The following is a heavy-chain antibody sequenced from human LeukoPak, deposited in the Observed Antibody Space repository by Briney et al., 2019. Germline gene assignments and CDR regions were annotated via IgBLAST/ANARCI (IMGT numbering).Heavy chain of an antibody. V-gene: IGHV4-34*01. D-gene: IGHD3-9*01. CDR2: INHSGST. CDR1: GGSFSGYY. CDR3: ARTRYDILTGYAI. Sequence: SETLSLTCDVYGGSFSGYYWSWIRQPPGKGLEWIGEINHSGSTNYNPSLKSRVTISVDTSKNQFSLKLSSVTAADTAVYYCARTRYDILTGYAIWGQGTMVTVSS. J-gene: IGHJ3*02.